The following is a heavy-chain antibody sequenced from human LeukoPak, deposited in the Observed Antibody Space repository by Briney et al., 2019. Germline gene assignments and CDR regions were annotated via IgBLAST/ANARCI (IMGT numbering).Heavy chain of an antibody. D-gene: IGHD6-19*01. Sequence: SETLSLTCIVSGGSISSTSYYWGWIRQPPGKGLEWIGSIYYSGSTYYNPSLKSRVTISVDTSKNQFSLRLSSVTAADTAVYYCARFKRAGGWSYFDDWGQGTLVTVSS. CDR3: ARFKRAGGWSYFDD. J-gene: IGHJ4*02. V-gene: IGHV4-39*07. CDR1: GGSISSTSYY. CDR2: IYYSGST.